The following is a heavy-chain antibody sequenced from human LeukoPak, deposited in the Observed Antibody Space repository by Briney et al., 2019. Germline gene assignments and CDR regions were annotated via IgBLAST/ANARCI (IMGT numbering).Heavy chain of an antibody. D-gene: IGHD1-20*01. Sequence: GGSLRLSCAASGFTFSTYGMDWVRQAPGKGLEWVSYISGGSATIYYADSVKGRFTISRDNAKNSLYLQMNSLRAEDTAVYYCARDSITGIQIWGQGTMVTVSS. V-gene: IGHV3-48*01. J-gene: IGHJ3*02. CDR1: GFTFSTYG. CDR2: ISGGSATI. CDR3: ARDSITGIQI.